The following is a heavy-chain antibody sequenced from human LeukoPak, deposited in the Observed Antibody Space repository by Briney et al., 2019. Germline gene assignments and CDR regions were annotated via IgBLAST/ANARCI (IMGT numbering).Heavy chain of an antibody. D-gene: IGHD3-22*01. Sequence: SETLSLTCAVSGYSISSGYYWGWIRQPPGKGLEWIGSIYHSGSTYYNPSLKSRVTISVDTSKNQFSLKLSSVTAADTAVYYCALISNDSSGYYSRTDTFDIWGQGTMVTVSS. CDR1: GYSISSGYY. J-gene: IGHJ3*02. CDR2: IYHSGST. V-gene: IGHV4-38-2*01. CDR3: ALISNDSSGYYSRTDTFDI.